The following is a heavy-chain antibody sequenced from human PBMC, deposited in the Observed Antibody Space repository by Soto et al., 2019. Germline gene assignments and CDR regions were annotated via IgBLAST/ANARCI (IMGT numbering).Heavy chain of an antibody. D-gene: IGHD6-6*01. CDR1: GFTFSSYG. CDR2: IWYDGSNK. Sequence: QVQLVESGGGVVQPGRSLRLSCAASGFTFSSYGMHWVRQAPGKGLEWVAVIWYDGSNKYYADSVKGRFTISRDNSKNTLDLQMNSLRAEETAVYYCARGAARGYWGQGTLVTVSS. J-gene: IGHJ4*02. CDR3: ARGAARGY. V-gene: IGHV3-33*01.